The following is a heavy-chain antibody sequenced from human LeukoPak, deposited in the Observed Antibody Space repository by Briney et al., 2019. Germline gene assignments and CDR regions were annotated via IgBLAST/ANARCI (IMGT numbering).Heavy chain of an antibody. D-gene: IGHD4-11*01. V-gene: IGHV4-59*01. CDR2: IYYSGST. CDR3: AREGSNYSNWFDP. Sequence: SETLSLTCTVSGGSISSYYWSWIRQPPGKGLEWIAYIYYSGSTNYNPSLKSRVTISVDTSKNQFSLKLSSVTAADTAVYYCAREGSNYSNWFDPWGQGTLVTVSS. J-gene: IGHJ5*02. CDR1: GGSISSYY.